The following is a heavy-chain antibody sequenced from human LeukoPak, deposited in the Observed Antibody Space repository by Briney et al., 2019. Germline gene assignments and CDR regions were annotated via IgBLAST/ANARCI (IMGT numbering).Heavy chain of an antibody. CDR2: ISGSGGST. D-gene: IGHD5-18*01. CDR1: GFTFSSYA. V-gene: IGHV3-23*01. CDR3: ARGHVRGYSYGFGY. Sequence: GGSLRLSCAASGFTFSSYAMSWVRQAPGKGLEWVSAISGSGGSTYYADSVKGRFTVSRDNSKNTLYLQMNSLRAEDTAVYYCARGHVRGYSYGFGYWGQGSLVTVSS. J-gene: IGHJ4*02.